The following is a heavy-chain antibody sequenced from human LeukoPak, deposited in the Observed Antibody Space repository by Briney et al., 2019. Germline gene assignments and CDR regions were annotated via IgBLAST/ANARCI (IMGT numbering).Heavy chain of an antibody. D-gene: IGHD5/OR15-5a*01. CDR2: IYYSGSI. CDR1: GDSISSYY. V-gene: IGHV4-59*08. CDR3: ARHGPLYEYFYYNMDV. J-gene: IGHJ6*02. Sequence: SETLSLTCTVSGDSISSYYWSWIRQPPGKGLEWIRYIYYSGSIDYNPSLKSRVTISVDTSKNQFSLKVSSVTAADTAVYYCARHGPLYEYFYYNMDVWGQGTTVTVSS.